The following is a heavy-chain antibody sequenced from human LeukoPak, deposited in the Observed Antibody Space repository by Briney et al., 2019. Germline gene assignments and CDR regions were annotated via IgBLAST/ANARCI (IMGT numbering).Heavy chain of an antibody. CDR2: ISYDGSTK. CDR1: GFTFSSYA. D-gene: IGHD1-26*01. V-gene: IGHV3-30-3*01. Sequence: PGRSLRLSCAASGFTFSSYAMHWVRQAPGKGLEWVAIISYDGSTKYYADSVKGRFTFSRDNSKNTLYLQMDSLRAEDTAVYYCARELVGKQDLDYWGQGTLATVSS. CDR3: ARELVGKQDLDY. J-gene: IGHJ4*02.